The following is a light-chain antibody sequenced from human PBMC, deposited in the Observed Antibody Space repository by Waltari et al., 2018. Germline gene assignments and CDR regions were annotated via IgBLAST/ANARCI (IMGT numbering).Light chain of an antibody. CDR2: DES. CDR1: NIGSKR. V-gene: IGLV3-21*04. CDR3: QVWDSSSDHPV. J-gene: IGLJ2*01. Sequence: SYVLTQPPSVSVAPGKTARINCGGNNIGSKRVQWYQQKPGQAPVLVIYDESDRPSGIPERFSGSNSGNTATLTISRVEAGDEADYYCQVWDSSSDHPVFGGGTKLTVL.